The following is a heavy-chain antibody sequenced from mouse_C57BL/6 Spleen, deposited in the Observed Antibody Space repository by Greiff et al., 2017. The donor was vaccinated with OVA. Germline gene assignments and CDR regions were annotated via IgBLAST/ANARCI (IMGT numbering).Heavy chain of an antibody. CDR1: GFSLTSSG. Sequence: VQLQQSGPGLVQPSQSLSITCTVSGFSLTSSGVHWVRQSPGKGLEWLGVIWSGGSTDYNAAFISSLSISKDNSKSQVFFKMNSLQADDTAIYYCARKGHYYGSSSVYWYFDVWGTGTTVTVSS. J-gene: IGHJ1*03. D-gene: IGHD1-1*01. CDR3: ARKGHYYGSSSVYWYFDV. CDR2: IWSGGST. V-gene: IGHV2-2*01.